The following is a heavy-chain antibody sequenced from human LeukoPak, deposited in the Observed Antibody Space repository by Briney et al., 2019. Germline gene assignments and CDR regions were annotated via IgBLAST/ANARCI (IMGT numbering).Heavy chain of an antibody. Sequence: GGSLRLSCAASGFTFSSYAMTCVRQAPGKGLEWVSAISGSGDTYYADSVKGRFTISRDNSKNTLYLQMSSLRAEDTAVYYCAKDLLGTVTEFDYWGQGALVTVSS. V-gene: IGHV3-23*01. D-gene: IGHD4-17*01. J-gene: IGHJ4*02. CDR1: GFTFSSYA. CDR3: AKDLLGTVTEFDY. CDR2: ISGSGDT.